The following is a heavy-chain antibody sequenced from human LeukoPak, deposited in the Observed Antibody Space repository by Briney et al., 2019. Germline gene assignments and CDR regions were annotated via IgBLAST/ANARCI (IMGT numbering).Heavy chain of an antibody. V-gene: IGHV1-18*01. CDR3: ARDPAPFGVLPNYFDY. J-gene: IGHJ4*02. CDR1: GYTFASYG. D-gene: IGHD3-3*01. Sequence: ASVKVSCKASGYTFASYGISWVRQAPGQGLEWMGWISAYNGNTNYAQKLQGRVTMTTDTSTSTAYMKLRSLRSDDTAVYYCARDPAPFGVLPNYFDYWGQGTLVTVSS. CDR2: ISAYNGNT.